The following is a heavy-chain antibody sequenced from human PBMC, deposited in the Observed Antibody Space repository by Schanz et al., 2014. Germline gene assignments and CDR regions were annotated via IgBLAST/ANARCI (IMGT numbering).Heavy chain of an antibody. Sequence: GQLVESGGGVVQPGRSLRLSCAASGFTFSSYAMHWVRQAPGKGLEWVSGISDNGISTYYADSVKGRFSISRENSKSILYRQMNSLRAEDTAVYYCAKAGSGWSTAGYYYWGQGTLVAVSS. J-gene: IGHJ4*02. CDR1: GFTFSSYA. V-gene: IGHV3-23*04. CDR2: ISDNGIST. CDR3: AKAGSGWSTAGYYY. D-gene: IGHD6-19*01.